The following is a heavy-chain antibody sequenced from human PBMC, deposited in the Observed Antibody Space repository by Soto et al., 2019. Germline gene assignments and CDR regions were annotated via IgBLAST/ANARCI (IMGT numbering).Heavy chain of an antibody. J-gene: IGHJ6*02. CDR1: GYTFPSYV. V-gene: IGHV1-18*01. CDR2: ISAYNGHT. D-gene: IGHD3-3*01. CDR3: ARVNYQIFGVVTIPGYGMDV. Sequence: QVQLVQSGAEVKKPGASVKVSCKASGYTFPSYVISWVRQAPGQGLEWMGWISAYNGHTNYAQNLQGRVTMTTDTSTSTAYMELRSLRSDDTAVCYCARVNYQIFGVVTIPGYGMDVWGQGTTVTVSS.